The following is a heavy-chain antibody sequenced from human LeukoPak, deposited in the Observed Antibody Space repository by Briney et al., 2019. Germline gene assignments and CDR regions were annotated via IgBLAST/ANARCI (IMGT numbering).Heavy chain of an antibody. Sequence: GGSLRLSCAASGFTFSSYSMNWVRQAPGKGLEWVSSISSSSSYIYYADSVKGRFTISRDNSKNTLYLQMNSLRAEDTAVYYCAKGLYDSSGYPKGPEYFQHWGQGTLVTVSS. CDR1: GFTFSSYS. CDR2: ISSSSSYI. CDR3: AKGLYDSSGYPKGPEYFQH. V-gene: IGHV3-21*04. D-gene: IGHD3-22*01. J-gene: IGHJ1*01.